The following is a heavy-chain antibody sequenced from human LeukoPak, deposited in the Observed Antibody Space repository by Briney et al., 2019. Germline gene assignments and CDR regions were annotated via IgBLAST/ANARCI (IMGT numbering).Heavy chain of an antibody. CDR2: ISAYNGNT. V-gene: IGHV1-18*01. Sequence: GASVKVSRKASGYTFTSYGISWVRQAPGQGLEWMGWISAYNGNTNYAQKLQGRVTMTTDTSTSTAYMELRSLRSDDTAVYYCARVTDTAMVIYYYYYYMDVWGKGTTVTVSS. J-gene: IGHJ6*03. CDR3: ARVTDTAMVIYYYYYYMDV. D-gene: IGHD5-18*01. CDR1: GYTFTSYG.